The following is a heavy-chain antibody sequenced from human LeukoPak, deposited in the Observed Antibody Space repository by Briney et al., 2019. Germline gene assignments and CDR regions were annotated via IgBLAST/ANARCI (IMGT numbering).Heavy chain of an antibody. CDR3: ARDGGGSTIFGVVSPYYYYYYMDV. CDR2: ISAYNGNT. D-gene: IGHD3-3*01. V-gene: IGHV1-18*01. CDR1: GYTFTSYG. Sequence: GASVKVSWKGSGYTFTSYGISWVRQAPGQGLEWMGWISAYNGNTYYAQKLQGRVTMTTDTSTSTDYMELRSLRSDDTAVYYCARDGGGSTIFGVVSPYYYYYYMDVWGKGTTVTVSS. J-gene: IGHJ6*03.